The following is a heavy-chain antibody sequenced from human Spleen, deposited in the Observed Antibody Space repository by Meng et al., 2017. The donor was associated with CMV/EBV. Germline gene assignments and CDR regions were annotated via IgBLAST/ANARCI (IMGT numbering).Heavy chain of an antibody. D-gene: IGHD3-22*01. J-gene: IGHJ4*02. CDR2: FYHTSSA. Sequence: SETLSLTCSVSGHSISSGYYWGWLRQPPGKGLEWIGSFYHTSSAEYNPSLKSRVTISIDTSKNKFSLRLSSVTAADTAVYYCARNSPYYSGSSGYLGVDYWGQGTLVTVSS. CDR1: GHSISSGYY. CDR3: ARNSPYYSGSSGYLGVDY. V-gene: IGHV4-38-2*02.